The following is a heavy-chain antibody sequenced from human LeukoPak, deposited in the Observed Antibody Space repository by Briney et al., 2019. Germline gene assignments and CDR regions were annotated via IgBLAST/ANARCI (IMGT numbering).Heavy chain of an antibody. V-gene: IGHV4-34*01. J-gene: IGHJ4*02. Sequence: PSETLSLTCAVYGGSFSGYYWSWIRQPPGKGLEWIGEINHSGSTNYNPSLKSRVTISVDTSKNQFSLKLSSVTAADTAVYYCARVDYYDSSAQKESRGLVDYWGQGTLVTVSS. D-gene: IGHD3-22*01. CDR2: INHSGST. CDR1: GGSFSGYY. CDR3: ARVDYYDSSAQKESRGLVDY.